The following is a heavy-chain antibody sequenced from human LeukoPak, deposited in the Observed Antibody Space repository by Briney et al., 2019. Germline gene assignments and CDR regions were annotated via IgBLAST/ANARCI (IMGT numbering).Heavy chain of an antibody. V-gene: IGHV3-21*04. CDR2: ISSSCSCT. J-gene: IGHJ6*03. CDR3: ANGLAESGDFALRDYYYFMAV. D-gene: IGHD7-27*01. CDR1: GFTFSSYS. Sequence: GGSLRLSCAASGFTFSSYSMNWVRQAPGRGREGVSTISSSCSCTYYADSVRGRFTIMRDNSQNTLYLHINNLRAEDAAVSYLANGLAESGDFALRDYYYFMAVWGKGTTVTVSS.